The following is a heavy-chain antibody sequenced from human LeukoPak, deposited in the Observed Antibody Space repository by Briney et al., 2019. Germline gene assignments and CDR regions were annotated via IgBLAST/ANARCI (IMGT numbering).Heavy chain of an antibody. CDR2: IYTSGST. J-gene: IGHJ5*02. CDR3: ARDWSDCSSTSCYTVNWFDP. CDR1: GGSISSYY. Sequence: SETLSLTCTVSGGSISSYYWSWIRQPAGKGLEWIGRIYTSGSTNYNPSLTSRVTMSVDTSKNQFSLKLSSVTAADTAVYYCARDWSDCSSTSCYTVNWFDPWGQGTLVTVSS. V-gene: IGHV4-4*07. D-gene: IGHD2-2*02.